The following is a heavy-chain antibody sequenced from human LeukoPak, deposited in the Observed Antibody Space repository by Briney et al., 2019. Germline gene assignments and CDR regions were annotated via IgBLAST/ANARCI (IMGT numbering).Heavy chain of an antibody. J-gene: IGHJ4*02. D-gene: IGHD3-22*01. CDR2: INPNSGGT. CDR3: ARVRGMYYYDSSGYYEC. V-gene: IGHV1-2*02. CDR1: GYTFTGYY. Sequence: ASVKVSCKASGYTFTGYYMHWVRQAPGQGLEWMGWINPNSGGTNYAQKFQGRVTMTRDTSISTAYMELSRLRSDDTAVYYCARVRGMYYYDSSGYYECWGQGTLVTVSS.